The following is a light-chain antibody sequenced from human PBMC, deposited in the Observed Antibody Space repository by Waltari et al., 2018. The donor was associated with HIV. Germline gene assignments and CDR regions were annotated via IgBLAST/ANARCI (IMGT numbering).Light chain of an antibody. J-gene: IGLJ1*01. CDR3: AAWDDSLNAYI. V-gene: IGLV1-44*01. CDR1: RSNIGDNV. CDR2: NNS. Sequence: QSVLTQSPSASGTPGQRLTISCSGSRSNIGDNVVNWYQQLPGTAPKPLHYNNSRRPSGVPDRFSGSRSGNSASLAISGLQSEDEANYYCAAWDDSLNAYIFGTGTKVSVL.